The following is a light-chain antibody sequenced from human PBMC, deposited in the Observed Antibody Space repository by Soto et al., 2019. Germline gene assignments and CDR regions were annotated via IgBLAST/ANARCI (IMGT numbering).Light chain of an antibody. V-gene: IGKV3-15*01. CDR2: GAS. J-gene: IGKJ1*01. Sequence: EIVMTQSPATLSVSPGDRATLSCRASPSVSSNLAWYQQKPGQAPRLLIYGASTRATGIPARLSGSGSGTEFTLTISSLQSQDFAFYYWQQYNNWPPWTFGQGTKVEIK. CDR3: QQYNNWPPWT. CDR1: PSVSSN.